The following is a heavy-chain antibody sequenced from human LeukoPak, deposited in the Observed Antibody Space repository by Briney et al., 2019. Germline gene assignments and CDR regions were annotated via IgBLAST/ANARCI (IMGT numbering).Heavy chain of an antibody. CDR2: ISGSGGST. D-gene: IGHD3-3*01. Sequence: GGSLRLSCAASGFTFSSYAMSWVRQAPGKGLEWVSAISGSGGSTYYADSVKGRFTISRDNSKNTLYLQMNSLRAEDTAVYYCAKDIPEQYYDFWSGYSHDAFDIWGQGTMVTVSS. CDR1: GFTFSSYA. CDR3: AKDIPEQYYDFWSGYSHDAFDI. J-gene: IGHJ3*02. V-gene: IGHV3-23*01.